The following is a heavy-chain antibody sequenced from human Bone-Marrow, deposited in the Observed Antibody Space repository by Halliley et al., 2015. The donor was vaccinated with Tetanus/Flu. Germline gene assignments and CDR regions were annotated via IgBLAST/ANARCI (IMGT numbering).Heavy chain of an antibody. V-gene: IGHV3-74*01. J-gene: IGHJ4*02. Sequence: GPVWVYRIKADGSTTLYADSVKGRFPISRDNSKNTVYLQMNSLRDEDTAVYFCARGAYWAFDYWGQGAVVTVSS. D-gene: IGHD2-15*01. CDR2: IKADGSTT. CDR3: ARGAYWAFDY.